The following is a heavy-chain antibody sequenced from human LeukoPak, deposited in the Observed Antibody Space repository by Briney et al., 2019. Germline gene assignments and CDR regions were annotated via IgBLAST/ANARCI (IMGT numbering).Heavy chain of an antibody. CDR2: IYYSGST. CDR3: ARGVELRENWFDP. J-gene: IGHJ5*02. V-gene: IGHV4-59*01. D-gene: IGHD1-26*01. Sequence: SETLSLTCTVSGGSISSYYWSWIRQPPGKGLEWIGYIYYSGSTNYNPSLKSRVTISVDTSKNQFSLKPSSVTAADTAVYYCARGVELRENWFDPWGQGTLVTVSS. CDR1: GGSISSYY.